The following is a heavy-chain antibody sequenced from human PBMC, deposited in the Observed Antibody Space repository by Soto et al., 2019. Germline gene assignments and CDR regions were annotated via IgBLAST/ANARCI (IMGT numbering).Heavy chain of an antibody. CDR3: AKDFFRLYGTWLMDV. D-gene: IGHD3-16*01. Sequence: TGGSLSLSCAASGFTFSSYGTHWVRQAPGKGLEWVAVISYDGSNKYYADSVKGRFTISRDNSKNTLYLQMNSLRAEDTAVYYCAKDFFRLYGTWLMDVWGQGTTVTVS. V-gene: IGHV3-30*18. CDR1: GFTFSSYG. CDR2: ISYDGSNK. J-gene: IGHJ6*02.